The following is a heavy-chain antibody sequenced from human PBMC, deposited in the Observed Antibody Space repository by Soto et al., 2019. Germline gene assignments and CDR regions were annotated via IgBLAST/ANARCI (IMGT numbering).Heavy chain of an antibody. Sequence: SETLSLTCTVSGGSISSYYWSWIRQPPGKGLEWIGYIYYSGSTNYNPSLKSRVTISVDTSKNQFSLKLSSVTAADTAVYYCARHSNYYDSSGYYWTDWFDPWGQGTLVTVS. CDR2: IYYSGST. D-gene: IGHD3-22*01. CDR3: ARHSNYYDSSGYYWTDWFDP. CDR1: GGSISSYY. J-gene: IGHJ5*02. V-gene: IGHV4-59*08.